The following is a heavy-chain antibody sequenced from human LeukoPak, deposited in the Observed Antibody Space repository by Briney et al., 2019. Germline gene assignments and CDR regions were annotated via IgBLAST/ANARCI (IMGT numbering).Heavy chain of an antibody. J-gene: IGHJ4*02. V-gene: IGHV3-23*01. D-gene: IGHD3-3*01. CDR1: GFTFSNYA. Sequence: GGSLRLSCAASGFTFSNYALNWVRQAPGKGLEWVSGISNSGGTTYYADSVKGRFTISRDNSKNTLYLQMNSLRAEDTAVYYCAKDLSAGVTYPRVDYWGQGTLVTVSS. CDR2: ISNSGGTT. CDR3: AKDLSAGVTYPRVDY.